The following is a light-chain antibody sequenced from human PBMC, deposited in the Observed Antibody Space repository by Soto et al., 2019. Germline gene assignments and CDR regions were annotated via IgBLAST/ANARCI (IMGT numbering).Light chain of an antibody. Sequence: EIVLTQSPGTLSLSPGERATLSCRASQSVTKNNLNWYQQKPGQAPRLLIYGASNRATGIPARFSGSGSGTDFTLTISSLEPEDFAVYYCQQRSNWPPAITFGQGTRLEIK. CDR2: GAS. J-gene: IGKJ5*01. CDR1: QSVTKNN. CDR3: QQRSNWPPAIT. V-gene: IGKV3-11*01.